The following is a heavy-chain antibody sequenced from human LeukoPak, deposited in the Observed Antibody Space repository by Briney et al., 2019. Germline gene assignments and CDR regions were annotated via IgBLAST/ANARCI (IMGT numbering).Heavy chain of an antibody. D-gene: IGHD1-26*01. Sequence: GGSLRLSCAVSGFTFSSYAMSWVRQVPGEGLEWVSAITSSGHNTYYLDSVKGRFTISRDDSKNTLYLQMNSLRAEDTSVYYCARDRNTGSSYENLFEYWGQGSLVTVSS. CDR3: ARDRNTGSSYENLFEY. V-gene: IGHV3-23*01. J-gene: IGHJ4*02. CDR2: ITSSGHNT. CDR1: GFTFSSYA.